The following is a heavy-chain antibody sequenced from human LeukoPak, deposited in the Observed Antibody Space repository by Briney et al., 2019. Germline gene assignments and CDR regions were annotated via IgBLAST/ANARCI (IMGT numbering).Heavy chain of an antibody. CDR3: ARMGHTYYGMDV. Sequence: GGSLRLSCAASGFTFSSYSMNWVRQAPGKGLEWVSSISSSSYIYYADSVKGRFTISRDNAKNSLYLQMNSLRAEDTAVYYCARMGHTYYGMDVWGQGTTVTVSS. V-gene: IGHV3-21*01. J-gene: IGHJ6*02. D-gene: IGHD1-26*01. CDR1: GFTFSSYS. CDR2: ISSSSYI.